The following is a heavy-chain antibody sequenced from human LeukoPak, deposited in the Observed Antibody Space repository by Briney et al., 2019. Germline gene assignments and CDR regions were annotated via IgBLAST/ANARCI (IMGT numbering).Heavy chain of an antibody. CDR3: AREGQLLHGMDV. Sequence: APLKVSCKASGYTFTGYYMHWGRQAPGHGVEWMGWINPNSGGAKYAQKFQGRVTMTRDTSISTAYMELSRLRSDDTAVYYCAREGQLLHGMDVWGQGTTVTVSS. J-gene: IGHJ6*02. CDR2: INPNSGGA. CDR1: GYTFTGYY. D-gene: IGHD2-2*01. V-gene: IGHV1-2*02.